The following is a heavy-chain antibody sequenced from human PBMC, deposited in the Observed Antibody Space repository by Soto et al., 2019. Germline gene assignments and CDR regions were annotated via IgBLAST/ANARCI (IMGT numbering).Heavy chain of an antibody. D-gene: IGHD6-13*01. CDR2: ISSSGSHI. CDR1: GFTFSSYS. V-gene: IGHV3-21*02. CDR3: ARCSEMSCIAKSDMTY. J-gene: IGHJ4*02. Sequence: DVKLVESGGGLVKPWGSLRLSCAASGFTFSSYSMKWVSQARGKGLEWVSTISSSGSHISYADSVKGRFTISRDNDENSLYLQMYSLRAEDTAVYYCARCSEMSCIAKSDMTYWGQGTLV.